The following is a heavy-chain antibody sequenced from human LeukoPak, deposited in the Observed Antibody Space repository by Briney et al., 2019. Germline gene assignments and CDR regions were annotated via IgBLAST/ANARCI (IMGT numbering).Heavy chain of an antibody. CDR1: GGSFSGYY. CDR2: INHSGST. V-gene: IGHV4-34*01. Sequence: SETLSLTCAVYGGSFSGYYWSWIRQPPGKGLEWIGEINHSGSTNYNPSLKSRVTISVDTSKNQFSLKLSSVTAADTAVYYCARGRRLGVYCGGDCYRYYFDYWGQGTLVTVSS. J-gene: IGHJ4*02. CDR3: ARGRRLGVYCGGDCYRYYFDY. D-gene: IGHD2-21*02.